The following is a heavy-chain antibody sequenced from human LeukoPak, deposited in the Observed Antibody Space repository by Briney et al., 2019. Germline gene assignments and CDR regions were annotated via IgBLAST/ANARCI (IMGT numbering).Heavy chain of an antibody. CDR3: ARGAYYDSSGYYYYYYYMDV. J-gene: IGHJ6*03. D-gene: IGHD3-22*01. CDR2: MNPNSGNT. Sequence: ASVKVSCKASGYTFTSYDINWVRQATGQGLEWMGWMNPNSGNTGYAQKFQGRVTITRNTSISTAYMELSSLRPEDTAVYYCARGAYYDSSGYYYYYYYMDVWGKGTTVTVSS. V-gene: IGHV1-8*03. CDR1: GYTFTSYD.